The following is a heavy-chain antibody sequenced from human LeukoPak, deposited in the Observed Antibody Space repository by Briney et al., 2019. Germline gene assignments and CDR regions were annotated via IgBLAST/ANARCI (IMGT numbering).Heavy chain of an antibody. V-gene: IGHV6-1*01. J-gene: IGHJ5*02. D-gene: IGHD3-22*01. Sequence: SQTLSLSCAISGYSVSSNGMAWDCISQSPSRGLEWLVRTYYRAKLYNDYAVSVKSRITINPETSKNQFSLQLNSVTPEDTAVYYCARGYFFDSSAWGQGTLVTVSS. CDR3: ARGYFFDSSA. CDR1: GYSVSSNGMA. CDR2: TYYRAKLYN.